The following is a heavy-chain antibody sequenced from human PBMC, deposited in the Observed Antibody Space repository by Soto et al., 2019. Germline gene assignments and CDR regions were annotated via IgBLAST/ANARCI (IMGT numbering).Heavy chain of an antibody. D-gene: IGHD2-21*02. V-gene: IGHV4-59*01. CDR3: ARGQGVVTAIRRGPYNWFDP. J-gene: IGHJ5*02. Sequence: PSETLSLTCTVSGGSISSYYWSWIRQPPGKGLEWIGYIYYSGSTNYNPSLKSRVTISVDTSKNQFSLKLSSVTAADTAVYYCARGQGVVTAIRRGPYNWFDPWGQGTLVTVSS. CDR2: IYYSGST. CDR1: GGSISSYY.